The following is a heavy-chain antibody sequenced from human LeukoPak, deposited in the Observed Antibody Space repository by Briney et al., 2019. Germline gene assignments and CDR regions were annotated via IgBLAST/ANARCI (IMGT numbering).Heavy chain of an antibody. CDR3: ARDRDYDSANSDY. CDR1: GFTFSSFG. J-gene: IGHJ4*02. CDR2: IWYDGGHK. Sequence: GRSLRLSCAASGFTFSSFGMHWVRQAPGKGLEWVAVIWYDGGHKYYADSVKGRFSISRDNSKNTLYLQMNSLRAEDTAVYYCARDRDYDSANSDYWGQGTLVTVSS. V-gene: IGHV3-33*01. D-gene: IGHD3-22*01.